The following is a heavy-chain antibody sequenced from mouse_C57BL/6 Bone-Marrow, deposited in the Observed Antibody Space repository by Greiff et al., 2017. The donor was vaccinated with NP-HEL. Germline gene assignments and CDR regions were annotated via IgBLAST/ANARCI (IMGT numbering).Heavy chain of an antibody. CDR2: IYPGSGST. CDR1: GYTFTSYW. D-gene: IGHD1-1*01. CDR3: ARLGSGSSPYYFDY. V-gene: IGHV1-55*01. J-gene: IGHJ2*01. Sequence: VQLQQSGAELVKPGASVKMSCKASGYTFTSYWITWVKQRPGQGLEWIGDIYPGSGSTNYNEKFKSKATLTVDTSSSTAYMQLSSLTSEDSAVYYCARLGSGSSPYYFDYWGQGTTLTVSS.